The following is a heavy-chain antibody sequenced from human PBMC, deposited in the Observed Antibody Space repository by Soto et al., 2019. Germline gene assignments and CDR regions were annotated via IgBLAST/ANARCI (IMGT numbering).Heavy chain of an antibody. CDR1: GFTFSSYE. V-gene: IGHV3-48*03. CDR3: ARGLRVVVPAAIQHYYYGMDV. Sequence: GGSLRLSCAASGFTFSSYEMNWVRQAPGKGLEWVSYISSSGSTRYYADSVKGRFTISRDNAKNSLYLQMNSLRAEDTAVYYCARGLRVVVPAAIQHYYYGMDVWGQGTTVTVS. J-gene: IGHJ6*02. D-gene: IGHD2-2*02. CDR2: ISSSGSTR.